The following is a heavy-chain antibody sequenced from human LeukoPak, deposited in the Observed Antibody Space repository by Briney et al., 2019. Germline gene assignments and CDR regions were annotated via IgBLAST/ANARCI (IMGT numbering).Heavy chain of an antibody. Sequence: GGSLRLSCAASGFPFSSYGMHGVRQAPGKGLEWGAVIWYDGSNKYYADSVKGRFTISRDNSKTTLYLQMTSLRAEDTAVYYCARDLGPDIVVVPAAPGYGMDVWGQGTTVTVSS. CDR3: ARDLGPDIVVVPAAPGYGMDV. CDR2: IWYDGSNK. CDR1: GFPFSSYG. J-gene: IGHJ6*02. V-gene: IGHV3-33*01. D-gene: IGHD2-2*01.